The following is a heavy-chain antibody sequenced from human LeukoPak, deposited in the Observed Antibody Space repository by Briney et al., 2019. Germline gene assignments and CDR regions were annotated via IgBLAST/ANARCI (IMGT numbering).Heavy chain of an antibody. CDR3: ARPSGSYFFDY. CDR1: GFSVSDNG. J-gene: IGHJ4*02. D-gene: IGHD1-26*01. V-gene: IGHV3-23*01. Sequence: GGSLRLSCAASGFSVSDNGMSWVRQAPGKGLEWVSGIVGGDGGTYYADSVKGRFIISRDNSKNTLYVQMNSLRAEDTAVYYCARPSGSYFFDYWGQGTLVTVSS. CDR2: IVGGDGGT.